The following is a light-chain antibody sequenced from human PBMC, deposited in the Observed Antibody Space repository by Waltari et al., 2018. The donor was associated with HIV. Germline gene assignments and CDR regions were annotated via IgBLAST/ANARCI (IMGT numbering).Light chain of an antibody. CDR1: QSVRNNY. Sequence: IVLTQSPGTLSLSPGERATLSCRASQSVRNNYLVWYQKKPGQAPRLLIYGASSRATGIPDRFSGSGSGTDFTLTISRLEPEDFAMFYCQQYGSSPLTFGQGTRLEIK. J-gene: IGKJ5*01. CDR3: QQYGSSPLT. V-gene: IGKV3-20*01. CDR2: GAS.